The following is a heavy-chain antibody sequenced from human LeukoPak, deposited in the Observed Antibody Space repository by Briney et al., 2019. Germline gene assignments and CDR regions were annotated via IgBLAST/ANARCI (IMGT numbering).Heavy chain of an antibody. D-gene: IGHD5-12*01. V-gene: IGHV3-23*01. Sequence: GGSLRLSCAASGFTLSNHPMYWVRQAPGKGLEWVAATSGRGVNSYYADSVRGRFTISRDNSQNTLYLQMDSLRAEDTALYYCAKEYSGYDFDYWGQGTLVTVSS. J-gene: IGHJ4*02. CDR3: AKEYSGYDFDY. CDR1: GFTLSNHP. CDR2: TSGRGVNS.